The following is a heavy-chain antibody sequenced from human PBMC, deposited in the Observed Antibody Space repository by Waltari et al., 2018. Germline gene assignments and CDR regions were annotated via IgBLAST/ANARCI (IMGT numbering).Heavy chain of an antibody. J-gene: IGHJ4*02. V-gene: IGHV4-39*07. CDR3: ARGRGMAVLFDY. D-gene: IGHD2-8*01. CDR2: IYYSGST. Sequence: QLQLQESGPGLVKPSETLSLTCTVSGGSLRSSSYSWGWLRQPPGKGLEWIGSIYYSGSTYYNPSLKSRVTISVDTSKNQFSLKLSSVTAADTAVYYCARGRGMAVLFDYWGQGTLVTVSS. CDR1: GGSLRSSSYS.